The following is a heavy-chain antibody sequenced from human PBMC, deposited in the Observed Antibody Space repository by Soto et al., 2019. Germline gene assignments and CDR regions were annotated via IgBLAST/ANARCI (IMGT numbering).Heavy chain of an antibody. CDR3: ARSDPAYAYGLNV. CDR1: GFTVTAHY. J-gene: IGHJ6*02. D-gene: IGHD3-10*01. Sequence: EAQLVESGGGLIQPGGSLRLSCAASGFTVTAHYVAWVRQAPGRGLEWVSLIYGGGGKYYADSVKGRFTISRDTSEKTFYLQMNSLRSEDTAVYYCARSDPAYAYGLNVWGQGTTVTVSS. CDR2: IYGGGGK. V-gene: IGHV3-53*01.